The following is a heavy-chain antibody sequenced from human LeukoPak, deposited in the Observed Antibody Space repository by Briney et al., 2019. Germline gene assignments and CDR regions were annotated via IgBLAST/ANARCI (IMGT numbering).Heavy chain of an antibody. D-gene: IGHD3-10*01. J-gene: IGHJ4*02. Sequence: GGSLRLSCAASGFTFSSYAMSWVRQAPGKGLEGVGFIRSKAYCWTTEYAASVKGTFTISRAHSKSIAYLQMNSLKTEDTAVYYCTRDIDYYGSGSYFYWGQGTLVTVSS. CDR2: IRSKAYCWTT. CDR3: TRDIDYYGSGSYFY. V-gene: IGHV3-49*04. CDR1: GFTFSSYA.